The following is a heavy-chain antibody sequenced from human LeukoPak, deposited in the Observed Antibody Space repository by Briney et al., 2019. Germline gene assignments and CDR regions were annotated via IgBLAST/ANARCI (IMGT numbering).Heavy chain of an antibody. V-gene: IGHV1-2*06. CDR2: INPNSGGT. D-gene: IGHD6-13*01. CDR1: GYTFTDFY. CDR3: ARDVIPAADFRFDP. Sequence: ASVKVSCKASGYTFTDFYLHWVRQAPGQGLEWMGRINPNSGGTNYAQRFQGRVTMTRDTSITTAYMELTNLRSDDTAVYYCARDVIPAADFRFDPWGQGTLVTVSS. J-gene: IGHJ5*02.